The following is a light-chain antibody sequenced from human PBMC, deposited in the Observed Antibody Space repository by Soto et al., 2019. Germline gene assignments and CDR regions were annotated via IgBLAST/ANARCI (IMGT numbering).Light chain of an antibody. CDR1: SSDIGGYYY. Sequence: QSVLTQPASVSGSPGQSITISCTGTSSDIGGYYYVSWYQHHPGKAPKLLIYQVTNRPSRVSNRFSGSKSGNTASLTISGLQADDEADYYCTSYSSSDIFYVFGTGTKLT. CDR2: QVT. J-gene: IGLJ1*01. V-gene: IGLV2-14*01. CDR3: TSYSSSDIFYV.